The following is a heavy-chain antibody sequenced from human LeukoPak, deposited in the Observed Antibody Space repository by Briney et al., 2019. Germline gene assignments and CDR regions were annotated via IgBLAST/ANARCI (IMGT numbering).Heavy chain of an antibody. Sequence: ASVKVSCKASGYTFTGHYIHWVRQAPGQGLEWMGWINPNNGGTSYAQKFQGRVSLTRDTSISTAYMEVGRLRSEDTAVYYCARGRYCSGGSCYRDWFDPWGQGTLVTVSS. D-gene: IGHD2-15*01. CDR1: GYTFTGHY. J-gene: IGHJ5*02. CDR2: INPNNGGT. CDR3: ARGRYCSGGSCYRDWFDP. V-gene: IGHV1-2*02.